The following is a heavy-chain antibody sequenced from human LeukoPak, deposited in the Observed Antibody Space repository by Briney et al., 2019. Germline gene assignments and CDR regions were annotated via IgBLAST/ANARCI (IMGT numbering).Heavy chain of an antibody. CDR3: ARASLLDIVATYSSSRSGFAFDI. CDR2: INQSGST. J-gene: IGHJ3*02. Sequence: SGTLSLSCAVYGGSFSGYYLTWIRQPPGKGLEWIVEINQSGSTNYNPSLTSLGSISVDTSTNQFSLKLSSASAADTAVYDCARASLLDIVATYSSSRSGFAFDIWGQGTMVTVSS. V-gene: IGHV4-34*01. D-gene: IGHD5-12*01. CDR1: GGSFSGYY.